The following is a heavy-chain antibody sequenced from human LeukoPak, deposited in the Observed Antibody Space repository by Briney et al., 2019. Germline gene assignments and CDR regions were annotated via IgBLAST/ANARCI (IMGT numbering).Heavy chain of an antibody. D-gene: IGHD3/OR15-3a*01. CDR2: ISSSGSTI. V-gene: IGHV3-48*03. CDR1: GFTFSSHE. J-gene: IGHJ4*02. Sequence: GGSVRLSCAASGFTFSSHEMNWVRQAAGRGLEGISYISSSGSTIFYTDSLKGRFTISRDNAKNSLYLQMNSLRADDTAVYYCARGPGLFPYFDYWGQGTLLTVSS. CDR3: ARGPGLFPYFDY.